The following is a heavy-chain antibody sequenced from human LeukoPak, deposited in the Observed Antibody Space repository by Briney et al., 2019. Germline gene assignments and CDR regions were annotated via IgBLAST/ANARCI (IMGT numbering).Heavy chain of an antibody. CDR3: AIIPRAAAGPSARSPFHY. V-gene: IGHV3-7*01. CDR2: INHNGNVN. Sequence: GGSLRLSCAASGFTFSSYWMNWARQAPGKGLEWVASINHNGNVNYYVDSVKGRFTISRDNAKNSLYLQMNSLRAEDTAVYYCAIIPRAAAGPSARSPFHYWGQGTLVTVSS. J-gene: IGHJ4*02. CDR1: GFTFSSYW. D-gene: IGHD6-13*01.